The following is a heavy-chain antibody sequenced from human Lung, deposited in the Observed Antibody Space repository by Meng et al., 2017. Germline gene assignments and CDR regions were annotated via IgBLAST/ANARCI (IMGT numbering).Heavy chain of an antibody. Sequence: QVHLQQAGPGLVKPSHTCPSTCAISGDSVSSNSAAWNWIRQSPSRGLEWLGRTYYRSKWYNGYAVSVRSRITINPDTSKNQFSLQLNSVTPEDTAVYYCARSQQWLDSWGQGTLVTVSS. CDR2: TYYRSKWYN. CDR3: ARSQQWLDS. V-gene: IGHV6-1*01. CDR1: GDSVSSNSAA. J-gene: IGHJ4*02. D-gene: IGHD6-19*01.